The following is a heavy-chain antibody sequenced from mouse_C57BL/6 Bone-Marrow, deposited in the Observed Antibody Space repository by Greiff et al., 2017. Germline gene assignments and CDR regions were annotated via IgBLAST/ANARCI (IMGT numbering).Heavy chain of an antibody. Sequence: VMLVESGAELVKPGASVKLSCKASGYTFTEYTIHWVKQRSGQGLEWIGWFYPGSGSIQYNEKFKDKATLTADKSSSTVYMELSRLTSEDSAGFSCERHACEYYYGTSPWFAYWGQGTLVTVSA. CDR3: ERHACEYYYGTSPWFAY. V-gene: IGHV1-62-2*01. D-gene: IGHD1-1*01. CDR2: FYPGSGSI. J-gene: IGHJ3*01. CDR1: GYTFTEYT.